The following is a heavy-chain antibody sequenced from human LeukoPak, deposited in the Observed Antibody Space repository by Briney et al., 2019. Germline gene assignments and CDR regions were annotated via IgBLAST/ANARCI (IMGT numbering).Heavy chain of an antibody. V-gene: IGHV4-38-2*02. CDR2: IYHSGST. J-gene: IGHJ3*02. CDR1: GYSISSGYY. Sequence: PSETLSLTCAVSGYSISSGYYWGWIRQPPGKGLEWIGSIYHSGSTYYNPSLKSRVTISVDTSKNQFSLKLSSVTAADTAVYYCARDFEGSGSAEAFDIWGQGTMVTVSS. D-gene: IGHD1-26*01. CDR3: ARDFEGSGSAEAFDI.